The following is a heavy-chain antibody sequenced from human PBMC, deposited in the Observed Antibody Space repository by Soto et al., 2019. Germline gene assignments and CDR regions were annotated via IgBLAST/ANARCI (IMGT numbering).Heavy chain of an antibody. D-gene: IGHD2-2*01. CDR1: GYTFTNYY. Sequence: QVQLVQSGAEVKKPGASVKVSCKASGYTFTNYYMHWVRQAPGQGLEWMGMINPIGGSTSYAQKLXGXXXKXXDTNTSTVDMSLSRLTSHDAVVYFCARDPLPFEPAAAPFDYWCQGTLVTVYS. J-gene: IGHJ4*02. CDR2: INPIGGST. V-gene: IGHV1-46*01. CDR3: ARDPLPFEPAAAPFDY.